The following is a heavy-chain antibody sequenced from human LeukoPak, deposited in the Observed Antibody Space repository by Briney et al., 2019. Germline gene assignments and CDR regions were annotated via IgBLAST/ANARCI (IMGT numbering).Heavy chain of an antibody. CDR1: GFTFSSYA. J-gene: IGHJ6*03. CDR3: ATRSVYNNYYYYMDV. Sequence: PGGSLRLSCAASGFTFSSYAMSWVRQAPGKGLEWVGRSKNKANDYATEYAASVKGRFTISRDDSENSRSLQMNSLKSEDTAVYYCATRSVYNNYYYYMDVWGKGTTVTVSS. V-gene: IGHV3-72*01. CDR2: SKNKANDYAT. D-gene: IGHD5/OR15-5a*01.